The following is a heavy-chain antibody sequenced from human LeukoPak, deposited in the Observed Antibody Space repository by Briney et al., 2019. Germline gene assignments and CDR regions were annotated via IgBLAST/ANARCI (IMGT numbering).Heavy chain of an antibody. CDR1: GGTFSSYA. CDR2: IIPILGIA. V-gene: IGHV1-69*04. D-gene: IGHD6-13*01. Sequence: SVKVSCKASGGTFSSYAISWVRQAPGQGLEWMGRIIPILGIANYAQKFQGRVTITADKSTSTAYMELSSLRSEDTAVYYYARYSAAGTLFDYWGQGTLVTVSA. J-gene: IGHJ4*02. CDR3: ARYSAAGTLFDY.